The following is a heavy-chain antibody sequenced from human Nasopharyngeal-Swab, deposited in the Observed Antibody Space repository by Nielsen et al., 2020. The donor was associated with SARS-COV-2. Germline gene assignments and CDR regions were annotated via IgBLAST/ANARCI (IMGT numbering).Heavy chain of an antibody. CDR1: GYTFTSYG. V-gene: IGHV1-18*01. CDR2: ISGNIGTT. CDR3: ARGSTLIDY. D-gene: IGHD1-26*01. J-gene: IGHJ4*02. Sequence: ASVKVSCKASGYTFTSYGISWVRQAPGQGLEWMGWISGNIGTTNYAQNLQGRVTMTTDTSTSTAYMELRNLRSDDRAVYYCARGSTLIDYWGQGTLVTVSS.